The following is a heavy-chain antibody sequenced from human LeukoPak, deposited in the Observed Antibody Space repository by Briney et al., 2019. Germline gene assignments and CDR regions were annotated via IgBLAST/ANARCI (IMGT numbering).Heavy chain of an antibody. D-gene: IGHD6-13*01. CDR2: INYDGSDK. V-gene: IGHV3-7*01. Sequence: GGSLRLSCTASGFPWMSWVRQAPGKGLEWVANINYDGSDKHFADSVKGRFTISRDNAKNSLYLQMNSLRAEDTAVYYCARDREYSSSWVHYMDVWGKGTTVTVSS. J-gene: IGHJ6*03. CDR1: GFPW. CDR3: ARDREYSSSWVHYMDV.